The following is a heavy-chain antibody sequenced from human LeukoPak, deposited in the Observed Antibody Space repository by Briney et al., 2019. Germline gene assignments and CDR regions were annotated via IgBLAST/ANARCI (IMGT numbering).Heavy chain of an antibody. CDR2: IKGDGSEK. Sequence: GGSLRLSCAASGFTFSNYWMSWVRQAPGKGLEWVANIKGDGSEKKYVDSVKGRFTISRDNAKNSLLLQIKSLRAEDTAVYYCASAWGYSQWGQGTLITVSS. CDR1: GFTFSNYW. D-gene: IGHD5-18*01. CDR3: ASAWGYSQ. J-gene: IGHJ4*02. V-gene: IGHV3-7*01.